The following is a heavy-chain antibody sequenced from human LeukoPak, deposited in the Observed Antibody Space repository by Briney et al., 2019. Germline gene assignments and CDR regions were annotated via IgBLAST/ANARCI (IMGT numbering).Heavy chain of an antibody. D-gene: IGHD4-17*01. CDR2: IYYSGST. V-gene: IGHV4-59*01. J-gene: IGHJ6*02. CDR1: GGSISSYY. CDR3: ARYDYGDYDYYGMDV. Sequence: SETLSLTCTVSGGSISSYYWSWIRQPPGKGLGWIGYIYYSGSTNYNPSLKRRVTISVDTSKNQFSLKLSSVTAVDTAVYYGARYDYGDYDYYGMDVWGQGTTVTVSS.